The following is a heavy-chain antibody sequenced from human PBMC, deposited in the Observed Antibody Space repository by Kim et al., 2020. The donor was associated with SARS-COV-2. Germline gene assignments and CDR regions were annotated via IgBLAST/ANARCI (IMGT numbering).Heavy chain of an antibody. Sequence: SVKVSCKASGGTFSSYAISWVRQAPGQGLEWMGGIIPIFGTANYAQKFQGRVTITADESTRTAYMELSSLRSEDTAVYYCATGYCSGGSCYPYYYYGMDVWGQGTTVTVSS. CDR1: GGTFSSYA. D-gene: IGHD2-15*01. V-gene: IGHV1-69*13. J-gene: IGHJ6*02. CDR2: IIPIFGTA. CDR3: ATGYCSGGSCYPYYYYGMDV.